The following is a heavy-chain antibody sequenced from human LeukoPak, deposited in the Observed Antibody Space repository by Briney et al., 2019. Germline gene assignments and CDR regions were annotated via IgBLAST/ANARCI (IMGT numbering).Heavy chain of an antibody. V-gene: IGHV1-18*04. CDR1: GYTFTSYG. D-gene: IGHD2-2*01. CDR3: AREVVVPAASYWYFDL. Sequence: ASVKVSCKASGYTFTSYGISWVRQAPGQGLEWMGWISAYNGNTNYAQKLQGRVTMTTDTSTSTAYMELRSLRSDDPAVYYCAREVVVPAASYWYFDLWGRGTLVTVSS. J-gene: IGHJ2*01. CDR2: ISAYNGNT.